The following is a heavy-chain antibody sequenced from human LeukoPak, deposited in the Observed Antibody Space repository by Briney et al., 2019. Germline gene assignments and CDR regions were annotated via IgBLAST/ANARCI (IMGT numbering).Heavy chain of an antibody. CDR3: ARGWGPAYCGGDCHRHFDY. V-gene: IGHV4-34*01. J-gene: IGHJ4*02. D-gene: IGHD2-21*02. CDR2: INHSGST. CDR1: GGSFSGYY. Sequence: PSETLSLTCAVYGGSFSGYYWSWIRQPPGKGLEWIGEINHSGSTNYNPSLKSRVTISVDTSKNQFSLQLTSVTAADTAVYYCARGWGPAYCGGDCHRHFDYWGQGTLVTVSS.